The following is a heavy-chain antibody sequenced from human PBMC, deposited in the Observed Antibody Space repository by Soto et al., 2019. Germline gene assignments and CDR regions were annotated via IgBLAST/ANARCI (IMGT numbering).Heavy chain of an antibody. CDR2: IYYSGST. V-gene: IGHV4-59*12. Sequence: SETLSLTCTVSGVSISSYYWSWIRQPPGKGLEWIGYIYYSGSTNYNPSLKSRVTISGDTSKNQFSLKLSSVTAADTAVYYCARGVSYYDSSGYYYSDYYGMDVWGQGTTVTVSS. D-gene: IGHD3-22*01. CDR3: ARGVSYYDSSGYYYSDYYGMDV. CDR1: GVSISSYY. J-gene: IGHJ6*02.